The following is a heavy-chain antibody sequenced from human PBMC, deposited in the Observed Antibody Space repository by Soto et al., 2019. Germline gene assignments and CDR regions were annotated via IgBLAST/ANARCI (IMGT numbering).Heavy chain of an antibody. J-gene: IGHJ4*02. CDR1: GFTFSSYA. D-gene: IGHD3-22*01. V-gene: IGHV3-23*01. CDR3: AKVSRTTMIVVVITTEYYFDY. CDR2: ISGSGGST. Sequence: GGSLRLSCAASGFTFSSYAMSWVRQAPGKGLEWVSAISGSGGSTYYADSVKGRFTISRDNSKNTLYLQMNSLRAEDTAVYYCAKVSRTTMIVVVITTEYYFDYWGQGTLVTVSS.